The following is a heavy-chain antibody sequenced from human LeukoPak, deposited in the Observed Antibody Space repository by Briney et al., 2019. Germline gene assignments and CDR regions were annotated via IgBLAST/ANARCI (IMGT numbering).Heavy chain of an antibody. CDR2: ISGSGGST. V-gene: IGHV3-23*01. CDR1: GFTFSNYA. CDR3: AKDFDYYGSGSYYAIFDY. Sequence: PGGSLRLSCAASGFTFSNYAMSWVRQAPGKGLEWVSAISGSGGSTYYADSVKGRFTISRDNSKNTLYLQMNSLRAEDTAVYYCAKDFDYYGSGSYYAIFDYWGQGTLVTVSS. D-gene: IGHD3-10*01. J-gene: IGHJ4*02.